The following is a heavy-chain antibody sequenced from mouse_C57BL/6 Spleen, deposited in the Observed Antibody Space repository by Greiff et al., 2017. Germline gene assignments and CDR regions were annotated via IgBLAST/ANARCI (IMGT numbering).Heavy chain of an antibody. CDR3: ARGDYDYDPFAY. Sequence: QVTLKESGPELVKPGASVKISCKASGYAFSSSWMNWVKQRPGKGLEWIGRIYPGDGDTNYNGKFKGKATLTADKSSSTAYMQLSSLTSEDSAVYFCARGDYDYDPFAYWGQGTLVTVSA. D-gene: IGHD2-4*01. J-gene: IGHJ3*01. CDR2: IYPGDGDT. CDR1: GYAFSSSW. V-gene: IGHV1-82*01.